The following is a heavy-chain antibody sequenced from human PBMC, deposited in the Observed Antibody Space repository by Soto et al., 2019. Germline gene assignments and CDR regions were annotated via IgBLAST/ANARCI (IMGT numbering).Heavy chain of an antibody. Sequence: SETLSLTCTFSGGSISSSSYYWGWIRQPPGKGLEWIGSIYYSGSTYYNPSLKSRVTISVDTSKNQFSLKLSSVTAADTAVYYCARRLYYDSSGFEGGGMDVWGRGTTVT. D-gene: IGHD3-22*01. J-gene: IGHJ6*02. CDR3: ARRLYYDSSGFEGGGMDV. CDR1: GGSISSSSYY. CDR2: IYYSGST. V-gene: IGHV4-39*01.